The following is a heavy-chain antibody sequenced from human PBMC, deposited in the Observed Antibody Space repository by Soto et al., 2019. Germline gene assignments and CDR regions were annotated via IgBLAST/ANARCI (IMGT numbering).Heavy chain of an antibody. Sequence: SETLSLTCTVSGGSISSYYWSWIRQSPGRGLEWIGHIYDGGSTYSNPSLRSRVSISVDTSKTQFSLDLSSVTAADTAVYYCARSGYSYGPNPLLYWGQGTLVTVSS. CDR3: ARSGYSYGPNPLLY. D-gene: IGHD5-18*01. V-gene: IGHV4-4*09. CDR2: IYDGGST. J-gene: IGHJ4*02. CDR1: GGSISSYY.